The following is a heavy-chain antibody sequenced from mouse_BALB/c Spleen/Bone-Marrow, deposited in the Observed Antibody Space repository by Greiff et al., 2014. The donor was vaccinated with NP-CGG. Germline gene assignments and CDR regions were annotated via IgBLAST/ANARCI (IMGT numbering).Heavy chain of an antibody. V-gene: IGHV2-2*02. CDR2: IWSGGST. CDR3: ARNHRGYYFDY. J-gene: IGHJ2*01. Sequence: QVQLQQSGPGLVQPSQSLSITCTVSGFSLSSYGVHWVRQSPGKGLEWLGVIWSGGSTDYNAAFISRLTISKDNSKSQVFFKMTSLQANDTAIYYCARNHRGYYFDYWGQGTTPTVSS. D-gene: IGHD3-1*01. CDR1: GFSLSSYG.